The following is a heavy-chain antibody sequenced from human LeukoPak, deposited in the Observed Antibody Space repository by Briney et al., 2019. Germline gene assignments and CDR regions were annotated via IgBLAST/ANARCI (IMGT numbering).Heavy chain of an antibody. CDR1: GFTFSSYA. J-gene: IGHJ4*02. V-gene: IGHV3-23*01. D-gene: IGHD1-26*01. CDR2: TSNTGGAT. Sequence: GGSLRLSCAASGFTFSSYAMSWVRQAPGKGLEWVSSTSNTGGATYYADFVKGRFTFSRDNSKNTLYLQMNSLRVEDTALYYCAKISPGSYSDYWGQGTLVTVSS. CDR3: AKISPGSYSDY.